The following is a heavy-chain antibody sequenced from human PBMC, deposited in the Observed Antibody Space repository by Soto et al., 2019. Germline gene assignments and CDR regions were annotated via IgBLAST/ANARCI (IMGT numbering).Heavy chain of an antibody. CDR2: IYYSGST. J-gene: IGHJ6*03. D-gene: IGHD2-2*01. CDR3: ARDNIVVVPAARRDYYYYMDV. Sequence: PSETLSLTCTVSGGSISSYYWSWIRQPPGKGLEWIGYIYYSGSTNYNPSLKSRVTISVDTPKNQFSLKLSSVTAADTAVYYCARDNIVVVPAARRDYYYYMDVWGKGTTVTVSS. CDR1: GGSISSYY. V-gene: IGHV4-59*01.